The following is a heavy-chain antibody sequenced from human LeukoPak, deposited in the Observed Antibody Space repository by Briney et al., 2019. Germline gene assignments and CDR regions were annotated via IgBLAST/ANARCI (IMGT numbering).Heavy chain of an antibody. CDR2: IYSGGST. CDR3: ARDLCYYDSSGYYPLCYGMDV. V-gene: IGHV3-53*04. Sequence: GGSLRLSCAASGFTVSSNYMSWVRQAPGKGLEWVSVIYSGGSTYYADSVKGRFTTSRHNSKNTLYLQMNSLRAEDTAVYYCARDLCYYDSSGYYPLCYGMDVWGQGTTVTVSS. D-gene: IGHD3-22*01. CDR1: GFTVSSNY. J-gene: IGHJ6*02.